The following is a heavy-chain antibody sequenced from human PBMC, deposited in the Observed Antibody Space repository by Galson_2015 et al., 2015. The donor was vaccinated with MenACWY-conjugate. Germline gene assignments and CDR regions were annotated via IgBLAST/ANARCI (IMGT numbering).Heavy chain of an antibody. J-gene: IGHJ4*02. D-gene: IGHD3-10*01. V-gene: IGHV3-15*01. CDR1: GFSFNYAW. CDR2: IKSKTDGGAT. CDR3: ATDVPGIGAGEFDY. Sequence: SLRLSCAASGFSFNYAWMSWVRQAPGKGLEWVGRIKSKTDGGATDYAAPVKGRLTISRDDSKNTLYLQMNSLKSEDTAVYYCATDVPGIGAGEFDYWGQGTLVIVSS.